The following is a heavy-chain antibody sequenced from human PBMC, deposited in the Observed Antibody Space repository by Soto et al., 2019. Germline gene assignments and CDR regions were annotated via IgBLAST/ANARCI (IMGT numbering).Heavy chain of an antibody. J-gene: IGHJ6*02. Sequence: QVQVVQSGDEVKKPGASVKVSCKASGYTFTNYGFSWVRQAPGQGLEWMGGISGYKGNTKYAEKFQGRVTMTTGTTTSTAHMELRSLRSDDTAVYYCAREGQAPYYYYGMDVWGQGTAVTVSS. CDR1: GYTFTNYG. CDR2: ISGYKGNT. V-gene: IGHV1-18*01. CDR3: AREGQAPYYYYGMDV.